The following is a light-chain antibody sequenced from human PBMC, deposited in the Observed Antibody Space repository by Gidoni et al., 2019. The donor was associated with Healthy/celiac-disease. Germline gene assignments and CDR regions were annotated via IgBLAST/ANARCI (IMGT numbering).Light chain of an antibody. V-gene: IGKV2-28*01. CDR3: MQALQTPRT. CDR2: LGS. CDR1: QSLLHSNGCHY. J-gene: IGKJ1*01. Sequence: DLVMTQSPLALTVTPGEPASLSCRSSQSLLHSNGCHYLAWYLQKPGQSPQLLIYLGSNRASGVPDRFSGSGSGTDFTLKISRVEAEDVGVYYCMQALQTPRTFGQWTKVEIK.